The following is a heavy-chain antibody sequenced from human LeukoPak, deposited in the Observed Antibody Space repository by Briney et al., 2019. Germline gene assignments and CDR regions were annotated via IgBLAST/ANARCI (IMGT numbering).Heavy chain of an antibody. Sequence: GGSLRLSCAPSGFTVSSNYMSWVRQAPGKGLEWVSAIYSGGSTYYADSVKGRFTISRDNSKNTPYLQMSSLRAEDTAVYYCASGLNKAAGEEVRDYWGQGTLVTVSS. CDR1: GFTVSSNY. D-gene: IGHD6-13*01. J-gene: IGHJ4*02. CDR3: ASGLNKAAGEEVRDY. V-gene: IGHV3-53*01. CDR2: IYSGGST.